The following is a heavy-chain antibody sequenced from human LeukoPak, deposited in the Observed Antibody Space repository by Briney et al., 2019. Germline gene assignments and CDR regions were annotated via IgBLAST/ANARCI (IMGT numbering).Heavy chain of an antibody. D-gene: IGHD3-3*01. V-gene: IGHV3-66*02. Sequence: GGSLRLSCAASGFTVSSNYMSWVRQAPGKGLEWVSVIYSGGSTYYADSVKGRFTISRDNSKNPLYLQMNSLRAEDTAVYYCARALYDFWSGYTLDYWGQGTLVTVSS. CDR3: ARALYDFWSGYTLDY. CDR2: IYSGGST. J-gene: IGHJ4*02. CDR1: GFTVSSNY.